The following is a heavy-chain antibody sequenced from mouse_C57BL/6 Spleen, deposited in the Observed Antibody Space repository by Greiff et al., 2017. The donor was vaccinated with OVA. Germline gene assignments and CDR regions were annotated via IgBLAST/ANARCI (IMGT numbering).Heavy chain of an antibody. Sequence: EVQLVESGGGLVQPGGSLSLSCAASGFTFTDYYMSWVRQPPGKALEWLGFIRNKANGYTTEYSASVKGRFTISRDNSQSIRYLQMNALRAEDSATYYCARSVRYFDVWGTGTTVTVSS. V-gene: IGHV7-3*01. CDR1: GFTFTDYY. CDR3: ARSVRYFDV. J-gene: IGHJ1*03. CDR2: IRNKANGYTT. D-gene: IGHD1-1*01.